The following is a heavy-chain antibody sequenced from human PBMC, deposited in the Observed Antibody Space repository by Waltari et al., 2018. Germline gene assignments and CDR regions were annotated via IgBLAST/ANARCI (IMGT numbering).Heavy chain of an antibody. J-gene: IGHJ4*02. CDR3: ATQSWSNFEY. V-gene: IGHV3-7*01. Sequence: EVQLVESGGGLVPPGGSLALSCAASAFTFAYYWVTWVRQAPGKGLEWVANIKEDGSEKYYVDSVKGRFAISRDNAKNSLYLQMSSLRVEDTAVYYCATQSWSNFEYWGQGTLVTVSS. CDR1: AFTFAYYW. CDR2: IKEDGSEK. D-gene: IGHD3-3*01.